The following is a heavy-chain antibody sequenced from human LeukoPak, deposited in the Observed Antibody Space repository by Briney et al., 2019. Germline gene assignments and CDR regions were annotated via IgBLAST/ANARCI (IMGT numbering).Heavy chain of an antibody. D-gene: IGHD4-17*01. CDR1: GGSISSGGYS. CDR3: ARADGDYGGIDY. V-gene: IGHV4-30-2*01. J-gene: IGHJ4*02. Sequence: SETLSLTCDVSGGSISSGGYSWSWIRQPPGKGLEWIGYIYHSGSTYYNPSLKSRVTISVDRSKNQFSLKLSSVTAADTAVYYCARADGDYGGIDYWGQGTLVTVSS. CDR2: IYHSGST.